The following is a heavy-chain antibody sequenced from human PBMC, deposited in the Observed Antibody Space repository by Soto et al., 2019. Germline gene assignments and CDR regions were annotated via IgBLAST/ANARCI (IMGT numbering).Heavy chain of an antibody. J-gene: IGHJ3*02. CDR3: TRDYGPTSHEMTTVVKPI. V-gene: IGHV3-49*03. CDR1: GFTFGDYA. CDR2: IRSKAYGGTT. D-gene: IGHD4-17*01. Sequence: GGSLRLSCTASGFTFGDYAMSWFRQAPGKGLEWVGFIRSKAYGGTTEYAASVKGRFTISRDDSKSIAYLQMNSLKTEDTAVYYCTRDYGPTSHEMTTVVKPIWGQGTMVTVSS.